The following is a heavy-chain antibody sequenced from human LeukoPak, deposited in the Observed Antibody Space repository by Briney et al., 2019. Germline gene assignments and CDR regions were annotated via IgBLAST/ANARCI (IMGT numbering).Heavy chain of an antibody. D-gene: IGHD2-21*02. V-gene: IGHV3-43*01. CDR2: INRRGHT. CDR1: GFTFDRFT. Sequence: RAGGSLRLSCAASGFTFDRFTIHWVRQTPGKGLEWVSLINRRGHTFYADSVKGRFTISRDNSRNSVFLQMNSLRPEDTALYHCAKEVDCPYDCLFFHSWGQGTLVTVSS. J-gene: IGHJ4*02. CDR3: AKEVDCPYDCLFFHS.